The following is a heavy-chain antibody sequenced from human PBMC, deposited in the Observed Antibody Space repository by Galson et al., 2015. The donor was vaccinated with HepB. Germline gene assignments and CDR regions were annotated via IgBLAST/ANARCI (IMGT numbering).Heavy chain of an antibody. CDR1: GFTFTSYG. CDR2: ISGGGSP. V-gene: IGHV3-23*01. CDR3: AKDLLRDYDRPVFGGY. Sequence: SLRLSCAASGFTFTSYGMIWVRQAPGKGLEWVSAISGGGSPYYADSVKGRFTISRDISKNTLYLQMNSLRAEDTAVYYCAKDLLRDYDRPVFGGYWGQGTLVTVSS. J-gene: IGHJ4*02. D-gene: IGHD3-22*01.